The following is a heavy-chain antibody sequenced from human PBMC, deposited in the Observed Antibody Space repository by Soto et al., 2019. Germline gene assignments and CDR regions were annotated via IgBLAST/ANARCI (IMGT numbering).Heavy chain of an antibody. Sequence: QITLKESGPTLVKSTQTLTLTCTFSGFSLTTSGVGVGWIRQPPGKALEWLALIYWDDDKRYSPSLKSRLTSAKDTSKNQVVLMMTNMDPVDTATYYCAHSLGEGWFDPWGQGTLVTVSS. V-gene: IGHV2-5*02. J-gene: IGHJ5*02. CDR3: AHSLGEGWFDP. D-gene: IGHD3-16*01. CDR1: GFSLTTSGVG. CDR2: IYWDDDK.